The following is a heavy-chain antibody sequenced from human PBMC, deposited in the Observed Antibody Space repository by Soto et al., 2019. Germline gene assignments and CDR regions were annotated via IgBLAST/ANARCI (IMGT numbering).Heavy chain of an antibody. CDR2: VYYTGGT. D-gene: IGHD5-12*01. V-gene: IGHV4-59*01. J-gene: IGHJ4*02. Sequence: SETLSLTCSVSGDSITSYFWSWIRQPPGKGLEYIGYVYYTGGTNYNPSLKSRVTISVDTSKNQFSLKLRSVAAADTAVYYCARDRRGGYHLDYWGRGTLVTVSS. CDR1: GDSITSYF. CDR3: ARDRRGGYHLDY.